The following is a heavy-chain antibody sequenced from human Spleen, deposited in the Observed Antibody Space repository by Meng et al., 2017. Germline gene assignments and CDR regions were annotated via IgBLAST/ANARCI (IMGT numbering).Heavy chain of an antibody. V-gene: IGHV3-53*04. J-gene: IGHJ4*02. Sequence: GESLKISCAASGFTVSSNYMSWVRQAPGKGLEWVSVIYSGGSTYYADSVKGRFTISRHNSKNTLYLQMNSLRAEDTAVYYCARGGYYYDSSGYYKETVDYWGQGTLVTVSS. CDR1: GFTVSSNY. CDR3: ARGGYYYDSSGYYKETVDY. D-gene: IGHD3-22*01. CDR2: IYSGGST.